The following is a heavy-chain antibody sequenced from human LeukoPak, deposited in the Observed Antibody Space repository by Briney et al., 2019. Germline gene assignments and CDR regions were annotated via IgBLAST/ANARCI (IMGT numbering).Heavy chain of an antibody. CDR1: GFTFTSSA. CDR2: IVVGSGNT. D-gene: IGHD5-18*01. Sequence: GASVKVSCKASGFTFTSSAMQWVRQARGQRLEWIGWIVVGSGNTNYAQKFQERVTITRDMSTSTAYMELSSLRSEDMAVYYCARGRVPYSYGYLYAFDIWGQGTMVTVSS. V-gene: IGHV1-58*02. J-gene: IGHJ3*02. CDR3: ARGRVPYSYGYLYAFDI.